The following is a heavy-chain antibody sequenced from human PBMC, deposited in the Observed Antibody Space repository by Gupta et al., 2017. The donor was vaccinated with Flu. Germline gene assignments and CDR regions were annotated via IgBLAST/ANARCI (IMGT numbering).Heavy chain of an antibody. J-gene: IGHJ6*03. CDR3: AKDGPWTASCPYYCYYMDV. CDR2: IASDGSHK. Sequence: QMQLVESGGGVVQFGTSLRLSCAASGFTFSSYGMHWVRQAPRQGAGVGADIASDGSHKDYADSVRGRFTISRDNSKNTLSLEMDSLRVEDTAVYYCAKDGPWTASCPYYCYYMDVWGKGTTVTVSS. V-gene: IGHV3-30*18. D-gene: IGHD2-2*01. CDR1: GFTFSSYG.